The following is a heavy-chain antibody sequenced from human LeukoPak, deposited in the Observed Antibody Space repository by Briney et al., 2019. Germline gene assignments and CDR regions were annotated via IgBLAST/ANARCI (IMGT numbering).Heavy chain of an antibody. CDR2: INTDGSTT. D-gene: IGHD2-2*01. Sequence: GGSLRLSCAASGFTFSNYWMHWVRQAPGKGLVWVSRINTDGSTTNYADSVKGRFTISRDNAKNTLYLQMNSLRADDTAVYYCVRIYCSSTTCHLWGQGTLVTVSS. CDR3: VRIYCSSTTCHL. J-gene: IGHJ4*02. CDR1: GFTFSNYW. V-gene: IGHV3-74*01.